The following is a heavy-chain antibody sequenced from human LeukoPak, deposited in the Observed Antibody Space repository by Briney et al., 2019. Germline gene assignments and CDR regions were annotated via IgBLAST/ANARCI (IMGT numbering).Heavy chain of an antibody. Sequence: ASVKVSCKASGYTFTSYGISWVRQAPGQGLEWMKCISAYNGNTNYAQKLQGRVTMTTDTSTSTAYMELRSLRSDDTAVYYCARALNYDILTGYNNWFDPWGQGTLVTVSS. CDR2: ISAYNGNT. CDR3: ARALNYDILTGYNNWFDP. D-gene: IGHD3-9*01. V-gene: IGHV1-18*01. CDR1: GYTFTSYG. J-gene: IGHJ5*02.